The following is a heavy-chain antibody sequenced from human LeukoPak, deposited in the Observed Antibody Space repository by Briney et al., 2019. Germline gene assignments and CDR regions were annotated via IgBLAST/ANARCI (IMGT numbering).Heavy chain of an antibody. CDR1: GGSFSGYY. V-gene: IGHV4-34*01. CDR2: INHSGST. J-gene: IGHJ5*02. D-gene: IGHD2-2*02. Sequence: SETLSLTCAVYGGSFSGYYWSWIRQPPGKGLEWIGEINHSGSTNYNPSLKSRVTISVGTSKNQFSLKLSSVTAADTAVYYCARAYTLNWFDPWGQGTLVTVSS. CDR3: ARAYTLNWFDP.